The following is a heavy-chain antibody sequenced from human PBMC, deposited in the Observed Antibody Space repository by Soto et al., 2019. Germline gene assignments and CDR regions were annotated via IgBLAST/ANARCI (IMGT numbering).Heavy chain of an antibody. CDR1: GGCISSGDYY. CDR3: ARRNYYDSRGYYP. Sequence: SETLSLTCTVSGGCISSGDYYWSWIRQPPGKGLEWIGYIYYSGSTYYNPSLKSRVTISVDTSKNQFSLKLSSVTAADTAVYYCARRNYYDSRGYYPWGQGTLVTVSS. V-gene: IGHV4-30-4*01. CDR2: IYYSGST. J-gene: IGHJ5*02. D-gene: IGHD3-22*01.